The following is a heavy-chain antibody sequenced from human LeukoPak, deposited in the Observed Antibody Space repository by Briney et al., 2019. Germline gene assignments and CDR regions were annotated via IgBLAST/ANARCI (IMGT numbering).Heavy chain of an antibody. D-gene: IGHD6-19*01. CDR2: ISAYNGNT. J-gene: IGHJ4*02. V-gene: IGHV1-18*01. CDR3: ARSVAGSPLDY. Sequence: GASVKVSCKAPGGTFSSSGISWVRQAPGQGLEWMGWISAYNGNTNYAQKLQGRVTMTTDTSTSTAYMELRSLRSDDTAVYYCARSVAGSPLDYWGQGTLVTVSS. CDR1: GGTFSSSG.